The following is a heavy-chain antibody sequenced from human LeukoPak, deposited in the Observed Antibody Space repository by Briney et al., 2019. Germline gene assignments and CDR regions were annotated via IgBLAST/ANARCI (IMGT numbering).Heavy chain of an antibody. CDR3: ARLSRRGYTSCYDY. J-gene: IGHJ4*02. Sequence: SETLSLTCTVSGGSIRSSSYYWGWIRQPPGKGLEWFGSIYHSGSTYYNPSLKRRLTMSVDTSKNQFSLKLSSVTAADTAVYYCARLSRRGYTSCYDYWGQGTLVTVSS. CDR1: GGSIRSSSYY. V-gene: IGHV4-39*07. CDR2: IYHSGST. D-gene: IGHD2-2*01.